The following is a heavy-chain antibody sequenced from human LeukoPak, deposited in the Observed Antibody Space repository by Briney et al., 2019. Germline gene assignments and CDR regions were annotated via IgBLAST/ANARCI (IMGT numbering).Heavy chain of an antibody. D-gene: IGHD3-22*01. CDR1: GFTFSSYA. CDR3: AKNTKYYYDSSGYYSYFDY. V-gene: IGHV3-23*01. J-gene: IGHJ4*02. Sequence: GGSLRLPCAASGFTFSSYAMSWVRQAPGKGLEWVSAISGSGGSTYYADSVKGRFTISRDNSKNTLYLQMNSLRAEDTAVYYCAKNTKYYYDSSGYYSYFDYWGQGTLVTVSS. CDR2: ISGSGGST.